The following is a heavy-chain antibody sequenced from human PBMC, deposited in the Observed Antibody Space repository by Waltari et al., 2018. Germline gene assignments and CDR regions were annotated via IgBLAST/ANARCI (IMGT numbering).Heavy chain of an antibody. V-gene: IGHV1-69-2*01. Sequence: EIQLLQSGAEVKRPGATVKISCKLSGNTFTDFYMQWVQQAPGKGLEWMGLFDPQDGETIYAEKFPGRLTITADTSKDTAYMELSTLRSEDTAVYYCTLGSRMIAVPFDYWGQGTLVTVSS. D-gene: IGHD2-21*01. J-gene: IGHJ4*02. CDR2: FDPQDGET. CDR3: TLGSRMIAVPFDY. CDR1: GNTFTDFY.